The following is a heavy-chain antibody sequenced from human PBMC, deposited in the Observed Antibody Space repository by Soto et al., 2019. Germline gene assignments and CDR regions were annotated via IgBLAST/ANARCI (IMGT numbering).Heavy chain of an antibody. J-gene: IGHJ5*02. V-gene: IGHV3-7*01. CDR2: IRQDGSKK. CDR3: ARDGFDNWNDLA. D-gene: IGHD1-1*01. Sequence: GGSLRLSCAASGFTVSSYGMHWVRQAPGKGLEWVANIRQDGSKKYYADSVKGRFTISRDNAKNSLYLQMNSLRAEDTAVYYCARDGFDNWNDLAWGQGTLVTVSS. CDR1: GFTVSSYG.